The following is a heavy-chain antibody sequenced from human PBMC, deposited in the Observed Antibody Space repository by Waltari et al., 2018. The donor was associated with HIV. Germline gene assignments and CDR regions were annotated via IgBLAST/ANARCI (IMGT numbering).Heavy chain of an antibody. V-gene: IGHV1-18*01. CDR3: ARINCTSVSCYASLDY. CDR2: VSAYNGNT. J-gene: IGHJ4*02. CDR1: GYTFTSSG. D-gene: IGHD2-2*01. Sequence: QVRLVQSGAEVKKPGASVKVSCKASGYTFTSSGLRWVRQAPGQGLEWMGWVSAYNGNTNYAQKLQGRVTMTTDTSTSTAYMELRSLRSDDTAVYYCARINCTSVSCYASLDYWGQGTLVTVSS.